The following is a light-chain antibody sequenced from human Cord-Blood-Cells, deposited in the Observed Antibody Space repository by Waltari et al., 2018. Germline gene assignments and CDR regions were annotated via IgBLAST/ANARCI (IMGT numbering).Light chain of an antibody. J-gene: IGKJ2*01. CDR1: QSVSSSY. V-gene: IGKV3-20*01. CDR2: GAS. Sequence: EMVLTQSPGTLSLSPGERATLSCRASQSVSSSYLAWYQQKPGQAPRVLIYGASSRATGIPDRFSGSGSGTDFTVTISRLGPEDFAVYYCQQYGSSPHTFGQGTKLEIK. CDR3: QQYGSSPHT.